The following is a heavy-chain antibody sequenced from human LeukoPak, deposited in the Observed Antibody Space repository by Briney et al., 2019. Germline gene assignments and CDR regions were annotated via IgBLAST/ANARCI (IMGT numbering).Heavy chain of an antibody. CDR2: INSDGSST. J-gene: IGHJ5*02. V-gene: IGHV3-74*01. D-gene: IGHD3-22*01. Sequence: GGSLGLSCVASGFTFSSYWMHWVRQAPGKGLAWVSRINSDGSSTSYADCVKGRFTISRDNAKNALYLQMNSLRAEDTAVYYCASGFSDTSGSTWGQGTLVTVSS. CDR1: GFTFSSYW. CDR3: ASGFSDTSGST.